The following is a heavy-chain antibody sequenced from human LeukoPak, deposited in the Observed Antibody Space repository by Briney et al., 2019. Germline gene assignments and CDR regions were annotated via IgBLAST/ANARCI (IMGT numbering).Heavy chain of an antibody. CDR1: GGSISSSSYY. CDR3: ARGNREYSSSSAFDY. D-gene: IGHD6-6*01. J-gene: IGHJ4*02. V-gene: IGHV4-39*07. Sequence: SETLSLTCTVSGGSISSSSYYWGWIRQPPGKGLEWIGSIYYSGSTYYNPSLKSRVTISVDRSKNQFSLKLSSVTAADTAVYYCARGNREYSSSSAFDYWGQGTLVTASS. CDR2: IYYSGST.